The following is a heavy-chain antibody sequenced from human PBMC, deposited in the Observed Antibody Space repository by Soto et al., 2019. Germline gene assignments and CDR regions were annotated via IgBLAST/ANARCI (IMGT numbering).Heavy chain of an antibody. V-gene: IGHV3-7*01. Sequence: EVQLVESGGGLVQPGGSLRLSCAASGFTFSSYWMSWVRQAPGKGLEWVANIKQDGSEKYYVDSVKGRFTIARDNAKNSLYLQMNSLRAEDAAVYYCARGRIAVAGAFDLWGRGTLVTVSS. J-gene: IGHJ2*01. CDR1: GFTFSSYW. CDR3: ARGRIAVAGAFDL. D-gene: IGHD6-19*01. CDR2: IKQDGSEK.